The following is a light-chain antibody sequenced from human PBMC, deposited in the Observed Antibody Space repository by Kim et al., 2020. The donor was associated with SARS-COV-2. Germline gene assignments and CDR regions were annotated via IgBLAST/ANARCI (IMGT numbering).Light chain of an antibody. J-gene: IGLJ1*01. CDR1: KLGNKY. Sequence: SVSPGQTARITCSGDKLGNKYACWYQQKPGQSPVLVIYQDQKRPSGIPERFSGSNSGNTATLTITGTQAMDEADYYCQAWDRNTGVFGTGTKVTVL. CDR2: QDQ. CDR3: QAWDRNTGV. V-gene: IGLV3-1*01.